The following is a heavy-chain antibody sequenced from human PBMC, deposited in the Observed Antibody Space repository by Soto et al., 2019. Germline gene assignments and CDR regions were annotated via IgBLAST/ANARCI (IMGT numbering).Heavy chain of an antibody. V-gene: IGHV3-48*02. CDR3: ARAVTWGLDV. Sequence: EVQLVESGGGLVQPGGSLRLSCAASGFTFSLYSMSWVRPAPGKGLEWVSYISRSSTGIHYADSVKGRFTISRDDVTNSMHLQMNGLRDGDTAVYYCARAVTWGLDVWGQGTTVSISS. CDR1: GFTFSLYS. CDR2: ISRSSTGI. J-gene: IGHJ6*01. D-gene: IGHD3-10*01.